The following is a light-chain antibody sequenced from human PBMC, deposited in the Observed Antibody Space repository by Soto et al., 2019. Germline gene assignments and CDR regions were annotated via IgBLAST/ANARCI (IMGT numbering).Light chain of an antibody. V-gene: IGLV1-44*01. CDR1: SSNIGSNS. Sequence: QSVLTQPPSASGTPGQRVTISCSGSSSNIGSNSVNWYQQLPGTAPKLLIYSSNQRPSGVPDRFSVSKSGTSASLAISGLQSEYEADYYCAAWDDSLNGVVFGGGTKLTVL. CDR3: AAWDDSLNGVV. CDR2: SSN. J-gene: IGLJ2*01.